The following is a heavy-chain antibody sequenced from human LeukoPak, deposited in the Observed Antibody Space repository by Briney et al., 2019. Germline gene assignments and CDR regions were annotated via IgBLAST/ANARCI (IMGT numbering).Heavy chain of an antibody. D-gene: IGHD6-6*01. CDR2: ISGSGGST. Sequence: PGGSLRLSCAASGFTFNSYAMSWVRQAPGKGLEWVSAISGSGGSTYYADSVKGRFTISRDYSKNTLYLQMNSLRAEDTAVYYCAKVEAARPGGHLVGWGQGTLVTVSS. CDR1: GFTFNSYA. J-gene: IGHJ4*02. CDR3: AKVEAARPGGHLVG. V-gene: IGHV3-23*01.